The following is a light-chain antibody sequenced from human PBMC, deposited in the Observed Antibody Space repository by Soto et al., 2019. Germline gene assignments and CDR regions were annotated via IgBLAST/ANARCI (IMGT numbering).Light chain of an antibody. J-gene: IGLJ2*01. CDR2: DVS. V-gene: IGLV2-14*01. CDR1: SSDVGGYNY. Sequence: QSVLTQPASVSGSPGQSITISCTGTSSDVGGYNYVSWYQQHPGKAPKLMIYDVSNRPSGVSNRFSGSKSGNTASLPISGLQAEDGADYYCSSYTSRSTRVFGGGTRVTVL. CDR3: SSYTSRSTRV.